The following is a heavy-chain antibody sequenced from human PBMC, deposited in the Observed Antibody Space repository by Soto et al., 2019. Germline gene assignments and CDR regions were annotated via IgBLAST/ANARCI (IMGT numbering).Heavy chain of an antibody. CDR2: IKQDGSEK. J-gene: IGHJ6*03. D-gene: IGHD3-3*01. V-gene: IGHV3-7*01. CDR1: GFTFSSYW. Sequence: EVQLVESGGGLVQPGGSLRLSCAASGFTFSSYWMSWVRQAPGKGLEWVANIKQDGSEKYYVDSVKGRFTISRDNAKNSLYLQMNTVRAEDTAVYYCAREGEGDFWSGYYTYYYYMDVWGKGTTVTVSS. CDR3: AREGEGDFWSGYYTYYYYMDV.